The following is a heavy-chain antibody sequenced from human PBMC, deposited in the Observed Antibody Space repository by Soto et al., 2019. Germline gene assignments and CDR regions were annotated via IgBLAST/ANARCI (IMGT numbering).Heavy chain of an antibody. Sequence: GESLKISCAASGFTFSSYSMNWVRQAPGKGLEWVSYISSSSSTIYYADSVKGRFTISRDNAKNSLYLQMNSLRDEDTAVYYCARDPLGGAVARLVDYWGQGTLVTVSS. CDR3: ARDPLGGAVARLVDY. J-gene: IGHJ4*02. CDR1: GFTFSSYS. V-gene: IGHV3-48*02. CDR2: ISSSSSTI. D-gene: IGHD3-16*01.